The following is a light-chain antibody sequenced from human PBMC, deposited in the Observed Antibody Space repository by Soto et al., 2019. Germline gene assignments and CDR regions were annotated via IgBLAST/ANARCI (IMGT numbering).Light chain of an antibody. CDR1: QSVSGK. Sequence: EVLMTQSPATLSVSPGERASLSCRASQSVSGKLAWYQQKPGQAPRLLIYDASTRATGIPARFSGSGSGTDFTLTISSLEPEDSAVYYCQQRHMWPITFGQGTRLEIK. V-gene: IGKV3-15*01. CDR3: QQRHMWPIT. CDR2: DAS. J-gene: IGKJ5*01.